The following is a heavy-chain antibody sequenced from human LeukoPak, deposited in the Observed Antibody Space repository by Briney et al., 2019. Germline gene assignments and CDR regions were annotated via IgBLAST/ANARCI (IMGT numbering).Heavy chain of an antibody. D-gene: IGHD3-10*01. J-gene: IGHJ4*02. V-gene: IGHV3-21*01. CDR1: GFTFSSYY. Sequence: GGSLRLSCAASGFTFSSYYMNWVRQAPGKGLEWVSCISSSSSYIYYADSVKGRFTISRDNAKNTLYLQMNSLRAEDTAVYYCARGKGWPMVRQMSNGDYWGQGTLVTVSS. CDR2: ISSSSSYI. CDR3: ARGKGWPMVRQMSNGDY.